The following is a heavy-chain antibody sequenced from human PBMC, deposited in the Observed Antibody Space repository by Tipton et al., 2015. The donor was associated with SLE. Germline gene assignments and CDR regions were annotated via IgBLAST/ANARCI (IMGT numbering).Heavy chain of an antibody. CDR2: ISAYNGNT. CDR3: ARVGYSNDYYYYYGMDV. J-gene: IGHJ6*02. CDR1: GYTFTSYG. D-gene: IGHD4-11*01. V-gene: IGHV1-18*01. Sequence: QLVQSGAEVKKPGASVKVSCKASGYTFTSYGISWVRQAPGQGLEWMGWISAYNGNTNYAQKLQGRVTMTTDTSTSTAYMELRSLRSDDTAVYYCARVGYSNDYYYYYGMDVWGQGTTVTVSS.